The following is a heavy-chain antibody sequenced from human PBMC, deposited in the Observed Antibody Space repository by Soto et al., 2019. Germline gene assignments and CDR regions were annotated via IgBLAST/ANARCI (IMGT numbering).Heavy chain of an antibody. Sequence: SVKVSCKASGGTFSSYAISWVRQAPGQGLEWMGGIIPIFGTANYAQKFQGRVTITADESTNTAYMELSSLRSEDTAVYYCARDIAIVDTLGAYDAFAIWGQGTMVTVSS. CDR1: GGTFSSYA. V-gene: IGHV1-69*13. J-gene: IGHJ3*02. CDR2: IIPIFGTA. CDR3: ARDIAIVDTLGAYDAFAI. D-gene: IGHD5-12*01.